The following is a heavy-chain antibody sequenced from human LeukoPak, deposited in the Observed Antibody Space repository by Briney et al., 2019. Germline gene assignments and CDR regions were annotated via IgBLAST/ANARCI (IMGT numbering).Heavy chain of an antibody. CDR1: GYTFTSYD. J-gene: IGHJ4*02. D-gene: IGHD6-13*01. CDR2: MNPNSGNT. Sequence: ASVKLSCKASGYTFTSYDINWVRQATGQGLEWMGWMNPNSGNTGYAQKFQGRVPMTRNTSISTAYMELSSLRSEDTAVYYCAREGISAAGILGPGYWGQGTLVTVSS. CDR3: AREGISAAGILGPGY. V-gene: IGHV1-8*01.